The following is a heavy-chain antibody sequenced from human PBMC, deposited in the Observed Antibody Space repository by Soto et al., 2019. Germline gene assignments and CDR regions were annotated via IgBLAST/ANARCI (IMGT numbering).Heavy chain of an antibody. Sequence: GGSLSLSCAASGFTFSSYGMHWVRQAPGKGLEWVAVISYDGSNKYYADSVKGRFTISRDNSKNTLYLQMNSLRAEDTAVYYCVRTSLVVAAATREDYWGQGTLVTVSS. CDR2: ISYDGSNK. CDR1: GFTFSSYG. D-gene: IGHD2-15*01. J-gene: IGHJ4*02. V-gene: IGHV3-30*03. CDR3: VRTSLVVAAATREDY.